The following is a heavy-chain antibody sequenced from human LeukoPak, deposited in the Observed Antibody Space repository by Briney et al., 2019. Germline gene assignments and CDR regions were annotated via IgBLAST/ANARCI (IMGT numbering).Heavy chain of an antibody. CDR3: ARWYCNSLNCYYDY. CDR2: LYSDGTT. CDR1: GVTVSSNY. D-gene: IGHD2/OR15-2a*01. Sequence: GGSLRLSCAAAGVTVSSNYMSWVRQVPGRGLEWVSMLYSDGTTHYLDSVKGRFSISRDSSQNTLYLQMNSLRVEDTAVYYCARWYCNSLNCYYDYWGQGTLVTVSS. J-gene: IGHJ4*02. V-gene: IGHV3-53*01.